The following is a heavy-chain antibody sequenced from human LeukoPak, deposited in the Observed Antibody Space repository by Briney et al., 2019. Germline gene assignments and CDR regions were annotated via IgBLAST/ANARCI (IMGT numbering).Heavy chain of an antibody. J-gene: IGHJ4*02. D-gene: IGHD2-2*01. CDR3: ARQGFCTSDSCYWIDY. CDR1: GYTFTNYW. V-gene: IGHV5-51*01. Sequence: GESLKISCKASGYTFTNYWIGWVRQMPGKGLEWMGIIYPGDSDTRYSPSFQGQVTISADKSISTAYLQWSSLKASDTAMYYCARQGFCTSDSCYWIDYWGQGTLVTISS. CDR2: IYPGDSDT.